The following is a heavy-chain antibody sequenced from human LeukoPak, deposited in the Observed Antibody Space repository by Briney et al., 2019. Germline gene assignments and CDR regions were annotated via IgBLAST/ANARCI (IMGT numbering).Heavy chain of an antibody. J-gene: IGHJ1*01. Sequence: SETLSLTCTVSGASIRSYYWNWLRQPPGKGLEWIGYINYSGSTNSNPSLKSRATISMDTSKYHFSLKLSSVTAADTAVYFCARDTRSYDSSGYDFFELWGQGTLVTVSS. CDR1: GASIRSYY. V-gene: IGHV4-59*01. CDR3: ARDTRSYDSSGYDFFEL. CDR2: INYSGST. D-gene: IGHD3-22*01.